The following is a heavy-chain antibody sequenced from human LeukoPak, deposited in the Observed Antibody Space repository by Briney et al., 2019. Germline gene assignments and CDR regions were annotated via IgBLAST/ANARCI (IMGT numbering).Heavy chain of an antibody. CDR3: ARVGRGVYGMDV. CDR2: IINSGGTI. Sequence: GGSLRLSCAASGFSFSSYEMNWVRQAPGKGLEWVSYIINSGGTIYYTDSVQGRFTISRDNARNSLFLQMNSLRDEDTAVYYCARVGRGVYGMDVWGQGTTVTVSS. J-gene: IGHJ6*02. V-gene: IGHV3-48*03. CDR1: GFSFSSYE. D-gene: IGHD3-10*01.